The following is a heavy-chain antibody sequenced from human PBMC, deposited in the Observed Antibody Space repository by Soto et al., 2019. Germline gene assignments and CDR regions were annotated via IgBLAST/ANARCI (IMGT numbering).Heavy chain of an antibody. CDR3: ARESSAAFSGSWYYFDY. D-gene: IGHD1-26*01. V-gene: IGHV1-2*02. J-gene: IGHJ4*02. CDR1: GYTFTGYY. Sequence: QVQLVQSGAEVKKPGASVKVSCKASGYTFTGYYMHWVRQAPGQGLEWMGWINPNSGGTNYAQKFQGRVTMTRDTSISTAFMELSRLRSDDTAVYYCARESSAAFSGSWYYFDYWGQGTLVTVSS. CDR2: INPNSGGT.